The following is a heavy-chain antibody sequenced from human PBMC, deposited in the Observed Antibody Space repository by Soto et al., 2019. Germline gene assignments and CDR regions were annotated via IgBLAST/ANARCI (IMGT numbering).Heavy chain of an antibody. CDR1: GGTFSSYA. J-gene: IGHJ4*02. CDR2: IIPIFGTA. Sequence: GASVKVSCKASGGTFSSYAISWVRQAPGQGLEWMGGIIPIFGTANYAQKFQGRVTITADESTSTAYMELSSLRSEDTAVYYCARESTKEMAKTYFDYWGQGTLVTVSS. V-gene: IGHV1-69*13. CDR3: ARESTKEMAKTYFDY. D-gene: IGHD5-12*01.